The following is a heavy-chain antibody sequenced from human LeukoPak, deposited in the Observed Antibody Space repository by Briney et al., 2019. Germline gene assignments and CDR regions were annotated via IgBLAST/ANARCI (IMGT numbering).Heavy chain of an antibody. J-gene: IGHJ6*04. Sequence: PGRSLRLSCAASGFTFSSYGMHWVRQAPGKGLGWVAVIPYDGSNKYYADSVKGRFTTSRDNSKNTLYLQMNSLRAEDTAVYYCAKGTPAPRVSYYYGMDVWGKGTTVTVSS. V-gene: IGHV3-30*18. CDR2: IPYDGSNK. CDR1: GFTFSSYG. CDR3: AKGTPAPRVSYYYGMDV.